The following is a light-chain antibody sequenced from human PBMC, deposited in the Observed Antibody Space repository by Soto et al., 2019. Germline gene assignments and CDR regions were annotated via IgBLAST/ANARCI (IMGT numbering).Light chain of an antibody. CDR1: GSDIGGYNF. J-gene: IGLJ1*01. Sequence: QSALTQPPSASGSPGQSVTISCTGTGSDIGGYNFVSWYQQHPGKVPKLIIYEVNNRPSGVPDRFSGSKSGNTASLTVSGLQADDEADYYCSSYAGTNSRYVFGTGTKVTVL. CDR2: EVN. CDR3: SSYAGTNSRYV. V-gene: IGLV2-8*01.